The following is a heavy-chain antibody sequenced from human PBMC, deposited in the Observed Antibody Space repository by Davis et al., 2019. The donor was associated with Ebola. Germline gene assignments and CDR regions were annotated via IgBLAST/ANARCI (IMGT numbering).Heavy chain of an antibody. CDR1: GFTFSSYA. CDR3: AKDSGVDYGDYDAGDY. V-gene: IGHV3-23*01. CDR2: ISGSGGST. Sequence: PGGSLRLSCAASGFTFSSYAMSWVRQAPGKGLEWVSAISGSGGSTYYADSVKGRFTISRDNSKNTLYLQMNSLRAEDTAVYYCAKDSGVDYGDYDAGDYWGQGTLVTVSS. J-gene: IGHJ4*02. D-gene: IGHD4-17*01.